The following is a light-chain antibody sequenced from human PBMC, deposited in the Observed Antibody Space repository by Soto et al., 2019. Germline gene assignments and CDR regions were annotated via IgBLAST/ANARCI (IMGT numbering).Light chain of an antibody. CDR1: KSDIGVYDF. Sequence: QSALTQPPSSSGSPGQSVTISCSGTKSDIGVYDFVSWYQHHPGKSPRLLIYEVVQRPSGVPDRVCGSKSGNTASLTGSGLQAADEADYYCKSNAGRNTYVFGSGTKLTVL. V-gene: IGLV2-8*01. CDR3: KSNAGRNTYV. J-gene: IGLJ1*01. CDR2: EVV.